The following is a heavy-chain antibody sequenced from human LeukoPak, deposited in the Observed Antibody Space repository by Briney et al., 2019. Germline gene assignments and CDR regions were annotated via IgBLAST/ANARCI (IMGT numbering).Heavy chain of an antibody. CDR3: AKASVVRGVTHYFDY. D-gene: IGHD3-10*01. Sequence: PGGSLRLSCAASGFTLSSYAMSWVRQAPGKGLEWVSATSSSDAGTYYAESVRGRFTISRDNSKNTLFLQMNSLRAEDTAVYYCAKASVVRGVTHYFDYWGQGTLVTVSS. V-gene: IGHV3-23*01. CDR1: GFTLSSYA. J-gene: IGHJ4*02. CDR2: TSSSDAGT.